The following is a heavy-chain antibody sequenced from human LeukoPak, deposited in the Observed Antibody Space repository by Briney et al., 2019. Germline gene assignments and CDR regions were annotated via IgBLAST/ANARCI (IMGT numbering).Heavy chain of an antibody. CDR3: AKIAAQNLYYYYYMDV. V-gene: IGHV1-8*01. Sequence: GASVKVSCKASGYTFTSYDINWVRQATRQGLEWMGWMNPNSGNTGYAQKFQGRVTMTRNTSISTAYMELSSLRSEDTAVYYCAKIAAQNLYYYYYMDVWGKGTTVTVSS. CDR1: GYTFTSYD. J-gene: IGHJ6*03. D-gene: IGHD6-6*01. CDR2: MNPNSGNT.